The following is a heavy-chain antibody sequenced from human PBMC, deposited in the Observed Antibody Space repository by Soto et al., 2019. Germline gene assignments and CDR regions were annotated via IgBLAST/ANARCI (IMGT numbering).Heavy chain of an antibody. D-gene: IGHD2-2*01. CDR3: ARGNCSSPNCYSFSGYYGMDV. V-gene: IGHV4-4*07. CDR2: IYTSGST. J-gene: IGHJ6*02. Sequence: SETLSLTCTVSGGSIDSDYWSWIRQPAGKGLEWIGRIYTSGSTNYNPSLKSRVTMSLDTSKNQFSLKLTSVTAADTALYYCARGNCSSPNCYSFSGYYGMDVWGQGTTVTVSS. CDR1: GGSIDSDY.